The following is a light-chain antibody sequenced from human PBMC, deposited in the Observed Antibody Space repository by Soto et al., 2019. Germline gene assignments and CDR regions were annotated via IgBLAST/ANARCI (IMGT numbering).Light chain of an antibody. J-gene: IGKJ5*01. Sequence: DIQVTQSPATLSAFVGDRVTISCRARQSIGTWLAWYQQKPGKAPKLLIYDASTLESGVPSRFSGSGSGTEVTLTISSLQPEEVATYYCQEYNSYPVSFGQGTRLDI. CDR2: DAS. V-gene: IGKV1-5*01. CDR1: QSIGTW. CDR3: QEYNSYPVS.